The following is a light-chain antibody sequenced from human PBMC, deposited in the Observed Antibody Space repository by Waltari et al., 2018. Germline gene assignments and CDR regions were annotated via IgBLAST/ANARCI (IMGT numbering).Light chain of an antibody. Sequence: DIQMTQSPSSLSASVGDRVTITCRASQSISNYLNWYQQKPGKATKVLIYAVSSLQSGVPSRFSGSGSGTDFTLTISSLQPEDFATYYCQQSYSTPYTFGQGTKLEIK. CDR3: QQSYSTPYT. V-gene: IGKV1-39*01. CDR2: AVS. J-gene: IGKJ2*01. CDR1: QSISNY.